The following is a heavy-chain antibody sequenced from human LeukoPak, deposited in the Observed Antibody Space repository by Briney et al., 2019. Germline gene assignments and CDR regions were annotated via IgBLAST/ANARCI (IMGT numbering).Heavy chain of an antibody. CDR1: GFTISSYW. Sequence: GGSLRLSCSASGFTISSYWMHWVRQAPGKGLVWVSRINPAGSVTNHADPVRGRFTISSDTATNTLYLEMNSLRAEDTAVYYCSRDFVGAEDYWGQGTLVTVSS. J-gene: IGHJ4*02. CDR2: INPAGSVT. CDR3: SRDFVGAEDY. V-gene: IGHV3-74*01. D-gene: IGHD3-16*01.